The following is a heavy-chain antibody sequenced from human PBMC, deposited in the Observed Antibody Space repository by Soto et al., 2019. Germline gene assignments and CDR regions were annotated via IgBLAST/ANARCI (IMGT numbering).Heavy chain of an antibody. CDR3: ARVVCSSTSCYIHYYYGMDV. D-gene: IGHD2-2*02. CDR1: GFTFSSYA. CDR2: ISSSSSYI. J-gene: IGHJ6*02. V-gene: IGHV3-21*01. Sequence: EVQLLESGGGLVQPGGSLRLSCAASGFTFSSYAMSWVRQAPGKGLEWVSAISSSSSYIYYADSVKGRFTISRDNAKNSLYLQMNSLRAEDTAVYYCARVVCSSTSCYIHYYYGMDVWGQGTTVTVSS.